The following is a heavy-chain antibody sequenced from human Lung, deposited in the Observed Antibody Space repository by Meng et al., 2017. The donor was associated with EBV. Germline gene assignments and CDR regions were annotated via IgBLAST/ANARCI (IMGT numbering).Heavy chain of an antibody. D-gene: IGHD2-21*02. CDR3: VRDVPDGDISLFDS. V-gene: IGHV7-4-1*02. J-gene: IGHJ4*02. CDR1: GYSLRSYA. Sequence: QVQLVQSGSELKKLGASVKVSCKASGYSLRSYAVNWLRQAPGRGLEWMGWINPSTAHPTYAQDFTGRFVFSLDISVNTAYLQINSLKAEDTAIYYCVRDVPDGDISLFDSWGQGTLVTVSS. CDR2: INPSTAHP.